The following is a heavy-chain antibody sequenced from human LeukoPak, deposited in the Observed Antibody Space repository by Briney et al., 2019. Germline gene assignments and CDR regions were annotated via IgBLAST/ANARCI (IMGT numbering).Heavy chain of an antibody. Sequence: GRSRRLSCVVSGFTFSDYYMSWIRQTPGKGLEWIAYISNSGDTTFYTASVKGRFTISRDNGKNSVYLQMNNLRAEDTAVYYCARVVYCTGGLCQIFAFDTWGQGTMVTVSS. CDR2: ISNSGDTT. D-gene: IGHD2-8*02. CDR1: GFTFSDYY. J-gene: IGHJ3*02. V-gene: IGHV3-11*01. CDR3: ARVVYCTGGLCQIFAFDT.